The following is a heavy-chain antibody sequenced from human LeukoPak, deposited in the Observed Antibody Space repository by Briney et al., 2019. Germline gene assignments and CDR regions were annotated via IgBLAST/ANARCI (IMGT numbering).Heavy chain of an antibody. CDR3: ARDRMGGDDAFDI. V-gene: IGHV4-59*12. J-gene: IGHJ3*02. CDR2: IYYSGST. Sequence: SETLSLTCTVSGGSISSYYWSWIRQPPGKGLEWIGYIYYSGSTNYNPSLKSRVTISVDTSKNQFSLKLSSVTAADTAVYYCARDRMGGDDAFDIWGQGTMVTVSS. CDR1: GGSISSYY. D-gene: IGHD3-16*01.